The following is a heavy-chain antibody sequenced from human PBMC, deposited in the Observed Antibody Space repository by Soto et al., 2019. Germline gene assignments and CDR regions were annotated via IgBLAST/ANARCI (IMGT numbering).Heavy chain of an antibody. CDR2: IYKSGNT. CDR1: GGSISSGFYS. J-gene: IGHJ5*02. V-gene: IGHV4-30-2*01. Sequence: SETLSLTCAVSGGSISSGFYSWSWIRQPPGQGLEWIGYIYKSGNTYYNPSLMSRVTISVDRSQNHFSLKLTSVTAADTAVYYCARGSDGVWNWFDPWGQGTQVTVSS. D-gene: IGHD2-21*02. CDR3: ARGSDGVWNWFDP.